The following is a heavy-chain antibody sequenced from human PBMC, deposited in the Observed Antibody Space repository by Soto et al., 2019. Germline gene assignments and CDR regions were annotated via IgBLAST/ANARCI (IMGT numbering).Heavy chain of an antibody. Sequence: EVQLVESGGDLVQPGGSLRVSCAASGFSVTNNYMSWVRQAPGKGLEWVSVIYSGGRTYHADSVRDRFSISRDNSKNSVYLHMNSLRVEDTAVYDCATGESLVQIDYWGQGTLVTVS. V-gene: IGHV3-66*01. CDR2: IYSGGRT. D-gene: IGHD6-6*01. CDR3: ATGESLVQIDY. CDR1: GFSVTNNY. J-gene: IGHJ4*02.